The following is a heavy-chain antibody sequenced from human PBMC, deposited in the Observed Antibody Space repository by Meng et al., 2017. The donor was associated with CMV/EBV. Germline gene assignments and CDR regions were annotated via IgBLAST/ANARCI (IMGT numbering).Heavy chain of an antibody. D-gene: IGHD3-3*01. CDR1: GGTFSRYA. CDR2: IIPIFGTA. V-gene: IGHV1-69*05. J-gene: IGHJ4*02. CDR3: ARDFWSGYYDY. Sequence: SCQASGGTFSRYAISWVRQAPGQGLEWMGGIIPIFGTAHYAQKFQGRVTITTDESTSTAYMELSSLRSEDTAVYYCARDFWSGYYDYWGQGTLVTVSS.